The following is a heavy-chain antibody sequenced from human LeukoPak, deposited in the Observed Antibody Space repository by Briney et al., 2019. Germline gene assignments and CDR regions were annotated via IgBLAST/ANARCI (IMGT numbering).Heavy chain of an antibody. D-gene: IGHD1-1*01. CDR3: ARASGTTFWSAFDI. CDR1: GGTFSSYA. Sequence: SVKVSCKASGGTFSSYAISWVRPAPGQGLEWMGGIIPIFGTANYAQKFQGRVTITADKSTSTAYMELSSLRSEDTAVYYCARASGTTFWSAFDIWGQGTMVTVSS. CDR2: IIPIFGTA. J-gene: IGHJ3*02. V-gene: IGHV1-69*06.